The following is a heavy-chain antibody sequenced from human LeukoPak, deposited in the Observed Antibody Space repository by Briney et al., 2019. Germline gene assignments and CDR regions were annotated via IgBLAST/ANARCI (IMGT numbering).Heavy chain of an antibody. D-gene: IGHD4-17*01. CDR2: IKSKTDGGTT. CDR3: TTDTQVFDYGDYTRFD. Sequence: GGSLRLSCAASGFTFSSYAMSWVRQAPGKGLEWVGRIKSKTDGGTTDYAAPVKGRFTISRDDSKNTLYLQMNSLKTEDTAVYYCTTDTQVFDYGDYTRFDWGQGTLVTVSS. J-gene: IGHJ4*02. V-gene: IGHV3-15*01. CDR1: GFTFSSYA.